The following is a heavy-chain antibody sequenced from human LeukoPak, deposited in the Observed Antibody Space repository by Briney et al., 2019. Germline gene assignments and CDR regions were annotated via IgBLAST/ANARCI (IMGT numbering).Heavy chain of an antibody. V-gene: IGHV4-4*09. J-gene: IGHJ3*02. Sequence: SETLSLTCTVSGGSISSYYWSWIRQPPGKGLEWIGYIYTSGSTNYNPSLKSRVTISVDTSKNQFSLKLSSVTAADTAVYYCARHYGGSYYLLGNDAFDIWGQGTMVTVSS. CDR3: ARHYGGSYYLLGNDAFDI. D-gene: IGHD1-26*01. CDR2: IYTSGST. CDR1: GGSISSYY.